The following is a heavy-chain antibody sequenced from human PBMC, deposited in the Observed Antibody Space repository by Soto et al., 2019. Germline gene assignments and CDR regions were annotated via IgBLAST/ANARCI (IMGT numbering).Heavy chain of an antibody. Sequence: QVQLVESGGGVVQPGRSLRLSCAASGFTFSSYGMHWVRQAPGKGLEWVAVIWYDGSNEYYADSVKGRFTISRDNSKNTLYLQMNSLRAEDTAVYYCARDRGRAARGMDVWGQGTTVTVSS. CDR1: GFTFSSYG. CDR3: ARDRGRAARGMDV. D-gene: IGHD2-15*01. J-gene: IGHJ6*02. V-gene: IGHV3-33*01. CDR2: IWYDGSNE.